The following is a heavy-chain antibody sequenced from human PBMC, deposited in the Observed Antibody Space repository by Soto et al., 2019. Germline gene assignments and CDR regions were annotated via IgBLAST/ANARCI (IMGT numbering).Heavy chain of an antibody. V-gene: IGHV1-18*01. CDR3: ARDRGAAPPVAGNTHYYYYMDV. Sequence: QDQLLQSGAEVKKPGASVTVSCKASGYSFTNYGITWVRQAPGQGLEWLGWISAFNGNTHYAQKLQGRVTMTTDASTSTAYMELRILRSNDTAVYYCARDRGAAPPVAGNTHYYYYMDVWGKGTTVTVSS. CDR1: GYSFTNYG. CDR2: ISAFNGNT. J-gene: IGHJ6*03. D-gene: IGHD6-19*01.